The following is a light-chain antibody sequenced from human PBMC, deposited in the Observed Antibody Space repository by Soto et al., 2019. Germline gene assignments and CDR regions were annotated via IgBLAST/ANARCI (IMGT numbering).Light chain of an antibody. V-gene: IGLV2-11*01. Sequence: QSALTQPRSVSGSPGQSVTISCTGTSSDIGAYNYVSWYQQHPGKVPKLMLYDVSKRPSGVPDRFSGSKSGNTASLTISGLQADDEAEYYCCSYAGAYIYVFATGTQLTVL. CDR2: DVS. CDR1: SSDIGAYNY. J-gene: IGLJ1*01. CDR3: CSYAGAYIYV.